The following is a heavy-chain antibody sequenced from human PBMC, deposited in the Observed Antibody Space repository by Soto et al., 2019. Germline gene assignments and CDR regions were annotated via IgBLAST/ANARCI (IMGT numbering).Heavy chain of an antibody. Sequence: EVQLVESGGGLVQPGGSLRLSCAASGFTFSSYSMNWVRQAPGKGLEWVSYISSSSSTIYYADSVKGRFIISRDNAKNSLYLQMNSLRAEDTAVYYCARGPVVVVAANEAADYWGQGTLVIVFS. J-gene: IGHJ4*02. D-gene: IGHD2-15*01. CDR2: ISSSSSTI. CDR3: ARGPVVVVAANEAADY. V-gene: IGHV3-48*01. CDR1: GFTFSSYS.